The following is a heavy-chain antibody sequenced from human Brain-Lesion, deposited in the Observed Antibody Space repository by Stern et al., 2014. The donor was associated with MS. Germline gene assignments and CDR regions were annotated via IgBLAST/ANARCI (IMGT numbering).Heavy chain of an antibody. Sequence: EVQLVQSGAEVKKPGESLRISCQGSGYSFTSDWISWVRQMPGQGLEWMGRIDPSDSNPNYSPSFQGHVTISADKSINTAYLDWRSLKASDTAMYYCARHMGEGLSIDYWGQGTLVTVSS. CDR3: ARHMGEGLSIDY. J-gene: IGHJ4*02. CDR1: GYSFTSDW. V-gene: IGHV5-10-1*03. D-gene: IGHD3-16*01. CDR2: IDPSDSNP.